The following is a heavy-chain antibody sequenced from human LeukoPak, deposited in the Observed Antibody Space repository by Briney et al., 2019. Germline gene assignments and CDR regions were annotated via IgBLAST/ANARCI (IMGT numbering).Heavy chain of an antibody. V-gene: IGHV4-34*01. CDR3: ARGVAARAFDY. D-gene: IGHD6-6*01. CDR2: INHSGST. CDR1: GGSFSGYY. Sequence: SETLPLTCAVYGGSFSGYYWSWIRQPPGKGLEWIGEINHSGSTNYNPSLKSRVTISVDTSKNQFSLKLSSVTAADTAVYYCARGVAARAFDYWGQGTLVTVSS. J-gene: IGHJ4*02.